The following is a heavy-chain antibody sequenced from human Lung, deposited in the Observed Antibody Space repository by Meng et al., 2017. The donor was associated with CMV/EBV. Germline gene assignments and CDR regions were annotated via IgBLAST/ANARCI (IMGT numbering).Heavy chain of an antibody. CDR1: GYTFTSYY. CDR2: INPSGGST. CDR3: ARVGNERITIFGVVTKGAFDI. D-gene: IGHD3-3*01. J-gene: IGHJ3*02. V-gene: IGHV1-46*01. Sequence: ASVKVSXKASGYTFTSYYMHWVRQAPGQGLEWMGIINPSGGSTSYAQKFQGRVTMTRDTSTSTVYMELSSLRSGDTAVYYCARVGNERITIFGVVTKGAFDIWGQGTXVTVSS.